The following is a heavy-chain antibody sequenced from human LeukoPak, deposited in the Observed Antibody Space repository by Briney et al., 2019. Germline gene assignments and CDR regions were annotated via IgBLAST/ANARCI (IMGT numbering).Heavy chain of an antibody. V-gene: IGHV4-34*01. CDR2: INHSGST. D-gene: IGHD3-22*01. CDR3: AGGLLYYYDSSVFYY. CDR1: GGSFSGYY. J-gene: IGHJ4*02. Sequence: SETLSLTCAVYGGSFSGYYWSWIRQPPGKGLEWIGEINHSGSTNYNPSLKSRVTISVDTSKNQFSLKLSSVPAADTAVYYCAGGLLYYYDSSVFYYGGKGTLVTVS.